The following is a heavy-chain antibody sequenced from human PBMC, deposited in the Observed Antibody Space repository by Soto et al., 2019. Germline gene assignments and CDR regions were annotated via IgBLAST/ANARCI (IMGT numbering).Heavy chain of an antibody. J-gene: IGHJ4*02. V-gene: IGHV3-23*01. CDR1: GISFSGYT. D-gene: IGHD2-2*01. Sequence: EVHLLESGGQLVQAGGSLRLSCVPSGISFSGYTMSWVRQAPGRGLEWVASIYGNGGGTFYADSVKGRFTISRDNSKRILFLGITALRAEDTAVYYCAKDRVPAGRWNFDYWGQGTLVTGSS. CDR2: IYGNGGGT. CDR3: AKDRVPAGRWNFDY.